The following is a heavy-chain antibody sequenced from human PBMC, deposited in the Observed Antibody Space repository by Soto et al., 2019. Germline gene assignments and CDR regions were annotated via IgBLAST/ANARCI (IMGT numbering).Heavy chain of an antibody. V-gene: IGHV1-69*04. CDR3: ARDRPASYCSSTSCYGAYYYYYMDV. D-gene: IGHD2-2*01. J-gene: IGHJ6*03. Sequence: SVKVSCKASGGTVSSYTISWVRQAPGQGLEWMGRIIPILGIANYAQKFQGRVTITADKSTSTAYMELSSLRSEDTAVYYCARDRPASYCSSTSCYGAYYYYYMDVWGKGTTVTVS. CDR1: GGTVSSYT. CDR2: IIPILGIA.